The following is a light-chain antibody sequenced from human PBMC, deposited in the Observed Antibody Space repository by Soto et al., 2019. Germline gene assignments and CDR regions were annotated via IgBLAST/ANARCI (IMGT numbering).Light chain of an antibody. V-gene: IGLV1-51*01. CDR2: AST. CDR3: GVWDTSLSAVL. CDR1: SSNIGSNE. J-gene: IGLJ2*01. Sequence: QSVLTQPPSVSAAPGQEVTISCSGSSSNIGSNEVSWYQQVPGTAPKLLIYASTKRASGISDRISASKSGTSATLVITGLQTGDEADYFCGVWDTSLSAVLFGGGTKVTVL.